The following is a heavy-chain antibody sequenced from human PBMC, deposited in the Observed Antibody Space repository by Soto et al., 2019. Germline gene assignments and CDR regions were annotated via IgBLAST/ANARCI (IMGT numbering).Heavy chain of an antibody. J-gene: IGHJ5*02. V-gene: IGHV4-30-2*01. CDR1: GGSISSGGYS. CDR3: VRDHNQYGSGRRVGWFDP. CDR2: TYHSGSA. Sequence: QLQLLESGSGLVKPSQTLSLTCTVSGGSISSGGYSWGWIRRPPGRGLEWIGYTYHSGSASYNPSLNSRGSISVDRSKNQFSLNLTSVTSADTAVYYCVRDHNQYGSGRRVGWFDPWGQGTLVTVSS. D-gene: IGHD3-10*01.